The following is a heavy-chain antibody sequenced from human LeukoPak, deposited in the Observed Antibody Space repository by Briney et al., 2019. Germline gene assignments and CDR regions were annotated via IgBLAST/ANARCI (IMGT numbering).Heavy chain of an antibody. D-gene: IGHD3-22*01. CDR2: IIPIFGTA. CDR1: GGTFSSYA. Sequence: SVRVSCKASGGTFSSYAISWVRQAPGQGLEWMGGIIPIFGTANYAQKFQGRVTITADESTSTAYMELSSLRSEDTAVYYCAGTGRYYYDSSYWGQGTLVTVSS. V-gene: IGHV1-69*01. CDR3: AGTGRYYYDSSY. J-gene: IGHJ4*02.